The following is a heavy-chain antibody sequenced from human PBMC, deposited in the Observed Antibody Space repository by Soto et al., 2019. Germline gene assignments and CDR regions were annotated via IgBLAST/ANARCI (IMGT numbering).Heavy chain of an antibody. CDR3: ARDLETVAGTGPEYFQH. CDR1: GFTVSSNY. D-gene: IGHD6-19*01. CDR2: IYSGGST. V-gene: IGHV3-66*01. Sequence: GGSLRLSCAASGFTVSSNYMSWVRQAPGKGLEWVSVIYSGGSTYYADSVKGRFTISRDNSKNTLYLQMNSLRAEDTAVYYCARDLETVAGTGPEYFQHWGQGTLVTVSS. J-gene: IGHJ1*01.